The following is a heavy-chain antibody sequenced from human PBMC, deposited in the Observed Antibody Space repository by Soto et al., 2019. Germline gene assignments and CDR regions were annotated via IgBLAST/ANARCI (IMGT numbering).Heavy chain of an antibody. CDR2: ITSDTKTI. J-gene: IGHJ4*02. V-gene: IGHV3-48*02. Sequence: EVRLVESGGALVQRGGSLTLSCAASGFRFSIYSMNWVRQAPGKGLEWSAYITSDTKTIKYAESVKGRFTISRDNAKNSVYLQMSNLGDEDTAVYYCARSVEGHFDYWGQGTVVTVSS. CDR1: GFRFSIYS. CDR3: ARSVEGHFDY. D-gene: IGHD6-19*01.